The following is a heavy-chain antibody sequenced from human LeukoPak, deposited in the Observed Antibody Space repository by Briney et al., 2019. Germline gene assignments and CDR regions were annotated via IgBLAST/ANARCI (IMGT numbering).Heavy chain of an antibody. Sequence: GGSLRLSCAASGFTFDDYAMHWVRQAPGKGLEWVSGISWNSGSIGYADSVKGRFTISRDNAKNSLYLQMNSLRAEDTAVYYCANENYYGSGSYADYWGQGTLVTVSS. CDR2: ISWNSGSI. J-gene: IGHJ4*02. D-gene: IGHD3-10*01. V-gene: IGHV3-9*01. CDR3: ANENYYGSGSYADY. CDR1: GFTFDDYA.